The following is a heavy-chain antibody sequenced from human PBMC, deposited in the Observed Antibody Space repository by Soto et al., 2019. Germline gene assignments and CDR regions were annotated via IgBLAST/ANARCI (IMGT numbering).Heavy chain of an antibody. Sequence: QVQLQQWGAGLLKPSETLSLTCAVYGGSFSGYYWNWIRQPPGTGLEWIGEIDHSGYTNYNPSLKSRVTISVDPSKNQFSLRLTSVTAADTAVYYCARVRDWFDPWGQGTLVTVSS. CDR1: GGSFSGYY. J-gene: IGHJ5*02. CDR3: ARVRDWFDP. D-gene: IGHD3-3*01. CDR2: IDHSGYT. V-gene: IGHV4-34*01.